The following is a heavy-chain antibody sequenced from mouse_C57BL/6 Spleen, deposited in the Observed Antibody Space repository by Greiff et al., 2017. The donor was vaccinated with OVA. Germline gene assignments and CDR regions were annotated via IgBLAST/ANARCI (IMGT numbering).Heavy chain of an antibody. CDR1: GYTFTDYE. Sequence: QVQLQQSGAELVRPGASVTLSCKASGYTFTDYEMHWVKQTPVHGLEWIGAIDPETGGTAYNQKFKGKAILTADKSSSTAYMELRSLTSEDSAVYYCTRGGNYPYFDYWGQGTTLTVSS. D-gene: IGHD2-1*01. V-gene: IGHV1-15*01. J-gene: IGHJ2*01. CDR2: IDPETGGT. CDR3: TRGGNYPYFDY.